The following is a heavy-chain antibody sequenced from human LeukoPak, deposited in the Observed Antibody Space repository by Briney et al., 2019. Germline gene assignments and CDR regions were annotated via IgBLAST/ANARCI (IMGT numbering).Heavy chain of an antibody. V-gene: IGHV4-39*01. Sequence: SETLSLTCAVYGGSFSGYYWGWIRQPPGKGLEWIGSIYYSGSTYYNPSLKSRVTISVDASKNQFSLKLSSVTAADTAVYYCARQGYSSSLNWFDPWGQGTLVTVSS. D-gene: IGHD6-13*01. J-gene: IGHJ5*02. CDR1: GGSFSGYY. CDR3: ARQGYSSSLNWFDP. CDR2: IYYSGST.